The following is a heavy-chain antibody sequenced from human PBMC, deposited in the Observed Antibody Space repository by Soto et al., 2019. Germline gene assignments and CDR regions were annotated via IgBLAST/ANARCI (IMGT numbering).Heavy chain of an antibody. Sequence: SETLSLTCAFSCGSIISSNWWSWVRQPPGKGLEWIGEIYHSGSTNYNPSLKSRVTISVDKSKNQFSLKLSSVTAADTAVYYCARDRKYSSSWYLLDYWGQGTLVTVSS. CDR1: CGSIISSNW. CDR3: ARDRKYSSSWYLLDY. V-gene: IGHV4-4*02. D-gene: IGHD6-13*01. CDR2: IYHSGST. J-gene: IGHJ4*02.